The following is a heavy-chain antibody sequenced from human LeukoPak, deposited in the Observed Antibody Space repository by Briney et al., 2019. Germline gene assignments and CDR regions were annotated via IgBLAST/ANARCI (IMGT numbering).Heavy chain of an antibody. CDR2: IKQDGSEK. CDR3: ARDQYDTWSRRGNFDS. Sequence: GGSLRLSCAASGFTFSSYWMSWVRQAPGKGLEWVANIKQDGSEKYYVDSVKGRFTISRDNTKNPLYLQMNSLRAEDTAVFYCARDQYDTWSRRGNFDSWGQGTLVIVSS. V-gene: IGHV3-7*03. D-gene: IGHD3-3*01. CDR1: GFTFSSYW. J-gene: IGHJ4*02.